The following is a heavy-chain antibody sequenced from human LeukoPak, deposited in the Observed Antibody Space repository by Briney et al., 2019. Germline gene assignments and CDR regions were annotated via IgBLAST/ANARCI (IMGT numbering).Heavy chain of an antibody. CDR1: GFTFSSYS. CDR2: ISSSSSYI. V-gene: IGHV3-21*01. Sequence: GGSLRLSCAASGFTFSSYSMNWVRQAPGKGLEWVSSISSSSSYIYYADSVEGRFTISRDNAKNSLYLQMNSLRAEDTAVYYCARDRWWYSSGLCPDYWGQGTLVTVSS. J-gene: IGHJ4*02. CDR3: ARDRWWYSSGLCPDY. D-gene: IGHD6-19*01.